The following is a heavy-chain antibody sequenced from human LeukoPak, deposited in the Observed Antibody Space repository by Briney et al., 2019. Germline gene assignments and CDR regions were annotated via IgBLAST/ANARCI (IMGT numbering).Heavy chain of an antibody. Sequence: GGSLRLSCAASGFTFSTYWMTWVRRAPGKGLEWVANIKQDGSERYYVDSVKGRFTISRDNVKNSLYLEMNSLRAEDTAVYYCARREGSGTFVFDSWGLGTLVTVSS. J-gene: IGHJ4*02. CDR3: ARREGSGTFVFDS. V-gene: IGHV3-7*01. CDR2: IKQDGSER. D-gene: IGHD1-26*01. CDR1: GFTFSTYW.